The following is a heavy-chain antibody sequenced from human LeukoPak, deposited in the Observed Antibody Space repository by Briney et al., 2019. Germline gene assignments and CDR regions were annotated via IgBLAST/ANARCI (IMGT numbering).Heavy chain of an antibody. Sequence: PGRSLTLACAASGFTFSSYAMHWVRQAPGKGLEWVAVISYDGSNKYYADSVKGRFTIPRDNSKNTLYLQMNSLRAEDTAVYYCARDTESITIFGVAQYYYYYGMDVWGQGTTVTVSS. CDR2: ISYDGSNK. CDR3: ARDTESITIFGVAQYYYYYGMDV. J-gene: IGHJ6*02. V-gene: IGHV3-30-3*01. D-gene: IGHD3-3*01. CDR1: GFTFSSYA.